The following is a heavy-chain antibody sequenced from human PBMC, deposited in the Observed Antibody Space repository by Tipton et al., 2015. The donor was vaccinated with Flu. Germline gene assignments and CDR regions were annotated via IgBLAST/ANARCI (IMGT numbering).Heavy chain of an antibody. Sequence: TLSLTCTVSGASISSGYYWGWIRQPPGKGLEWIGSIYHSGSTYYNPSPKSRVTISVDTSKNQFSLKLSSVTAADTAVYYCASFISEYNWNYGEGLDYWGQGTLVTVSS. J-gene: IGHJ4*02. CDR1: GASISSGYY. V-gene: IGHV4-38-2*02. D-gene: IGHD1-7*01. CDR3: ASFISEYNWNYGEGLDY. CDR2: IYHSGST.